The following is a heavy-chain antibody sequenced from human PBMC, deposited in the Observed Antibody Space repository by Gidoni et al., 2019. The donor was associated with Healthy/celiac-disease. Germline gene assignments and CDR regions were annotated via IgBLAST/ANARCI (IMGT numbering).Heavy chain of an antibody. D-gene: IGHD3-22*01. Sequence: QVQLVQSGAEVKKPGSSVKVSCKAAGGTVSSSTISWVRQAPGQGLEWMGRIIPILGIANYAQKFQGRVTITADKSTSTAYMELSSLRSEATAVYYCARVDSSGYYLSDYWGQGTLVTVSS. V-gene: IGHV1-69*02. CDR3: ARVDSSGYYLSDY. CDR1: GGTVSSST. J-gene: IGHJ4*02. CDR2: IIPILGIA.